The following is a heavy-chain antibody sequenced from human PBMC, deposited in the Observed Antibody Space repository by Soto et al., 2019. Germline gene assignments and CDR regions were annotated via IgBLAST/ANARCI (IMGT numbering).Heavy chain of an antibody. CDR3: AKDITGTGSMSLADDY. CDR2: INHSGST. V-gene: IGHV4-34*01. Sequence: QVQLQQWGAGLLKPSETLSLTCAVYGGSFSGYYWSWIRQPPGKGLEWIGEINHSGSTNYNPSLKSRVTISVDKSKNQFSLKLSSVTAADTAVYYCAKDITGTGSMSLADDYWGQGTLVTVSS. J-gene: IGHJ4*02. D-gene: IGHD1-20*01. CDR1: GGSFSGYY.